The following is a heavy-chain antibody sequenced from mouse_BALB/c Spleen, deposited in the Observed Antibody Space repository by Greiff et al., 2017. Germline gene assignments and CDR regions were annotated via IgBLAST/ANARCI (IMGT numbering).Heavy chain of an antibody. CDR3: ARSGSYYAMDY. CDR1: GFTFSSFG. Sequence: EVQLVESGGGLVQPGGSRKLSCAASGFTFSSFGMHWVRQAPEKGLEWVAYISSGSSTIYYADTVKGRFTISRDNPKNTLFLQMTSLRSEDTAMYYCARSGSYYAMDYWGQGTSVTVSS. CDR2: ISSGSSTI. D-gene: IGHD3-2*02. V-gene: IGHV5-17*02. J-gene: IGHJ4*01.